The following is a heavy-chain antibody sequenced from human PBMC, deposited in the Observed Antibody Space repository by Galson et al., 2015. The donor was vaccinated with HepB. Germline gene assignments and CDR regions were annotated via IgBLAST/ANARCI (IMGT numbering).Heavy chain of an antibody. D-gene: IGHD6-19*01. CDR1: GFAFNTYA. CDR3: AKGEAQWLVMAHNLDV. V-gene: IGHV3-23*01. Sequence: SLRLSCAASGFAFNTYATTWVRQAPGKGLEWVAGISGSGGGTYHADSVKGRFTVSRDNPKNTLFLQMSSLRAEDTAVYYCAKGEAQWLVMAHNLDVWGQGTTVTVSS. J-gene: IGHJ6*02. CDR2: ISGSGGGT.